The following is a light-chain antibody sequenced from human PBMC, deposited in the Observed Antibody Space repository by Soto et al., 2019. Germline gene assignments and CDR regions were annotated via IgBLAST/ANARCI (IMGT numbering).Light chain of an antibody. CDR3: QQNDSSPSWT. CDR1: QSVSSKY. J-gene: IGKJ1*01. V-gene: IGKV3-20*01. CDR2: GTS. Sequence: EIVLTQSPGTLSLSPGERATLSCRASQSVSSKYLAWYQQKPGQAPRLLIYGTSSRATGISDRFRGSGSGTDFTLTISRLEPEDFVVYYCQQNDSSPSWTFGQGTKVESK.